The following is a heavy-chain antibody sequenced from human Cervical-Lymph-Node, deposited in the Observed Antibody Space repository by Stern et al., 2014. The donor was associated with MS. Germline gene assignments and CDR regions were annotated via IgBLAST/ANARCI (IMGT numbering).Heavy chain of an antibody. V-gene: IGHV1-46*03. CDR1: GYTFTSYY. D-gene: IGHD2-15*01. CDR3: ARSYGGVVSLYYFDY. CDR2: INPSGGST. Sequence: QVQLVQSGAEVKKPGASVKVSCKASGYTFTSYYMHWVRQAPGQGLEWMGIINPSGGSTSYAQKFQGRVTMTRDTSTSTVYMELSSLRSEDTAVYYCARSYGGVVSLYYFDYWGQGTLVTVSS. J-gene: IGHJ4*02.